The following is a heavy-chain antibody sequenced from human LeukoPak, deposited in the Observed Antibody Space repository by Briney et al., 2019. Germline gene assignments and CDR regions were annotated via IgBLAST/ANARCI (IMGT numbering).Heavy chain of an antibody. CDR1: GGSISSSTSYY. D-gene: IGHD4-17*01. J-gene: IGHJ4*02. CDR2: IYSSGST. V-gene: IGHV4-61*01. CDR3: ARQATVTTYYFDY. Sequence: SETLSLTCTVSGGSISSSTSYYWCWIRQPPGKGLEWIGYIYSSGSTTYNPSLKSQVTISLDTSKNQFSLKLGSVTAADTAVYYCARQATVTTYYFDYWGQGTLVTVSS.